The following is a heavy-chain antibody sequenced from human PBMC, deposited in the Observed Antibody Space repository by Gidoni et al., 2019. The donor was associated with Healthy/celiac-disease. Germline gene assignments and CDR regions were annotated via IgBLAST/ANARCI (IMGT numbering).Heavy chain of an antibody. J-gene: IGHJ3*02. CDR2: ISGSGGST. Sequence: EVQLLESGGGLVQPGGSLRLSCAASGFTFSSYAMSWVRQAPGKGLEWVSAISGSGGSTYYADSVKGRFTISRDNSKNTLYLQMNSLRAEDTAVYYCAKEGYYYDSSGFRMVDAFDIWGQGTMVTVSS. CDR3: AKEGYYYDSSGFRMVDAFDI. CDR1: GFTFSSYA. V-gene: IGHV3-23*01. D-gene: IGHD3-22*01.